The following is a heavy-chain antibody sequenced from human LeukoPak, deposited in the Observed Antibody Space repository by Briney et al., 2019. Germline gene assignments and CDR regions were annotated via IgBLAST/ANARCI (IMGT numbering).Heavy chain of an antibody. CDR3: XRGXXRQQLVSPFDY. CDR1: GYSISSGYY. D-gene: IGHD6-13*01. J-gene: IGHJ4*02. Sequence: SETLSLTCTVSGYSISSGYYWGWIRQPPGKGLEWLASIYHSGTVYYNPSLKSRVTISVGTSKTQFSLNLTSVPAADTAVYDCXRGXXRQQLVSPFDYWGQGTLVTVSS. V-gene: IGHV4-38-2*02. CDR2: IYHSGTV.